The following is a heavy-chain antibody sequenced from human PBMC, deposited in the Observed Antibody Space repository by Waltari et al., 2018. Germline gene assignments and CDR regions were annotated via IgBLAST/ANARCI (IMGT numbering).Heavy chain of an antibody. V-gene: IGHV3-72*01. CDR1: GFLFSDHY. D-gene: IGHD3-3*02. CDR3: TTSISGAINLY. Sequence: EVQLVESGGGLVQPGVSLRLSCAASGFLFSDHYRDWVRQAPGKGREWVGRSKNRGANYVTEYAASVQGRFTISRDFSQNSLYLQTNSLRTDDTAVYYCTTSISGAINLYWGQGTLVTVSS. J-gene: IGHJ4*02. CDR2: SKNRGANYVT.